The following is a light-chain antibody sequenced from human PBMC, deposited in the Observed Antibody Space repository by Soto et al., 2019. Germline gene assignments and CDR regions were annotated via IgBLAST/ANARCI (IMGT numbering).Light chain of an antibody. Sequence: EIVLTQSPATLSLSPGERATLSCRASQSISNYLAWYQHKPGQAPRLLIYDASNRATDIPARFSGSGSGTDFTLTISSLEPEDFAVYYCQQRNYWPITLGQGTRLEIK. CDR1: QSISNY. V-gene: IGKV3-11*01. CDR3: QQRNYWPIT. CDR2: DAS. J-gene: IGKJ5*01.